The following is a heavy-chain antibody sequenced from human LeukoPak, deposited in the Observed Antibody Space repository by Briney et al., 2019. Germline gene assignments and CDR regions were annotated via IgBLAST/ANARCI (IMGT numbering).Heavy chain of an antibody. D-gene: IGHD3-3*01. CDR1: GGSFSGYY. CDR2: INHSGST. Sequence: NPSETLSLTCAVYGGSFSGYYWSWIRQPPGKGLEWIGEINHSGSTNYNPSLKSRVTISVDTSKNQFSLKLSSVTAADTAVYYCARELYYDFWSGYTYYFDYWGQGTLVTVSS. CDR3: ARELYYDFWSGYTYYFDY. V-gene: IGHV4-34*01. J-gene: IGHJ4*02.